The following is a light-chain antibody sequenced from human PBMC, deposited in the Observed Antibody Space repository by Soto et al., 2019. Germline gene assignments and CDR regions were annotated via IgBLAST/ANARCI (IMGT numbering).Light chain of an antibody. CDR1: SSDVGSYNL. CDR2: EGS. V-gene: IGLV2-23*01. J-gene: IGLJ2*01. Sequence: QSVLTQPDSVSGSPGQSITISCTVTSSDVGSYNLVSWYQQHPGKAPKLMIYEGSKRPSGVSNRFSGSKSGNTASLTISGLQAEDEADYYCCSYAGSVVFGGGTKVTVL. CDR3: CSYAGSVV.